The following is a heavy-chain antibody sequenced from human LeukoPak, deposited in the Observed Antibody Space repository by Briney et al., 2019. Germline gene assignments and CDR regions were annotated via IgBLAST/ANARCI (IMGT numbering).Heavy chain of an antibody. CDR3: ARAVII. J-gene: IGHJ4*02. V-gene: IGHV4-34*01. Sequence: SETLSLTCAVYGGSFSGYYWSWIRQPPGKGLEWIGEINHSGSTNYNPSLKSRVTISVDTSKNQFSLKLSSVTAADTAVYYCARAVIIWGQGTLVTVSS. CDR1: GGSFSGYY. CDR2: INHSGST. D-gene: IGHD3-3*01.